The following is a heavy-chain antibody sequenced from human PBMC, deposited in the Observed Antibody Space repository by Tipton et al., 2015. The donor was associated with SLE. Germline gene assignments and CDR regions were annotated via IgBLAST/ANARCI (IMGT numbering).Heavy chain of an antibody. Sequence: GLVKPSETLSLTCTVSGGSISSYYWSWIRQPPGKGLEWIGYIYYSGSTNYNPSLKSRVTISVDTSKNQFSLKLSSVTAADTAVYYCARVIAVAGVGFDYWGQGTLVTVSS. D-gene: IGHD6-19*01. V-gene: IGHV4-59*01. CDR2: IYYSGST. CDR3: ARVIAVAGVGFDY. CDR1: GGSISSYY. J-gene: IGHJ4*02.